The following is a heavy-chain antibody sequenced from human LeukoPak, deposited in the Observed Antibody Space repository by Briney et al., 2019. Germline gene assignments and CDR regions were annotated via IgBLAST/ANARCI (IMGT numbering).Heavy chain of an antibody. Sequence: SETLSLTCTVSGGSLSSYYWSWIRQPAGKGLEWIGRIYTSGSTNYNPSLKSRVTMSVDTSKNQFSLKLSSVTAADTAVYYCARGGTYYYDSSGYYYGYWGQGTLVTVPS. CDR3: ARGGTYYYDSSGYYYGY. CDR1: GGSLSSYY. J-gene: IGHJ4*02. V-gene: IGHV4-4*07. D-gene: IGHD3-22*01. CDR2: IYTSGST.